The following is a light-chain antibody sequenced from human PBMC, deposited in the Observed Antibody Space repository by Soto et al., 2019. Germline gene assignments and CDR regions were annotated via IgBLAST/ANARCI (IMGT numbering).Light chain of an antibody. CDR2: DAS. CDR3: QQYGSSPLT. Sequence: EIVLTQSPGTLSLSPGGKANISCRASQRVRSNYLAWYQQKTGQAPRFLIYDASSRATGIPDRFSGSGSGTDFTLTISRLEPEDFAVYYCQQYGSSPLTFGGGTKVDIK. V-gene: IGKV3-20*01. J-gene: IGKJ4*01. CDR1: QRVRSNY.